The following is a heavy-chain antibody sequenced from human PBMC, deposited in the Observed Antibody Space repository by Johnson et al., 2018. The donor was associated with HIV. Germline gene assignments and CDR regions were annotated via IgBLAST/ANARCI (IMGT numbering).Heavy chain of an antibody. CDR1: GFIVSSKY. D-gene: IGHD5-18*01. Sequence: VQVVESGGGLVQPGRSLRLSCAASGFIVSSKYMTWFRQAPGKGLEWVSVLYADGSTYYADSVKGRFTISRDNSKNTLYLQMSSLRAEDTAVYYCAREGTGYTSDAFDIWGQGTMVTVSS. V-gene: IGHV3-66*01. J-gene: IGHJ3*02. CDR2: LYADGST. CDR3: AREGTGYTSDAFDI.